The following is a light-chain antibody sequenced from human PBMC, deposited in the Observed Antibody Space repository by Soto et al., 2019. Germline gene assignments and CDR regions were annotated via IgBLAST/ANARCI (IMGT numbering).Light chain of an antibody. CDR3: QQRRSWPIT. Sequence: EIVLTQSPGTLSLSPGERATLSCRASQSVSTSYLAWYQQKPGQAPRLLIYDASNRATGVPARFSGSGSGTDFTLTINSLEPEDFAVYYCQQRRSWPITFGGGTKVEIK. V-gene: IGKV3D-20*02. J-gene: IGKJ4*01. CDR1: QSVSTSY. CDR2: DAS.